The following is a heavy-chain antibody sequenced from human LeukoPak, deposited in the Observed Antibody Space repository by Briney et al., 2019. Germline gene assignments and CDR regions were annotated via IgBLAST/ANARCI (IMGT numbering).Heavy chain of an antibody. Sequence: GESLKISCKGSGYSFTSYWIGWVRQMPGKGLEWMGIIYPGDSDTRYSPSFQGQVTISADKSISTAYLQWSSLKASDTAMYYCARQVDIVVVVAATSPDAFDIWGQGTMVTVSS. J-gene: IGHJ3*02. D-gene: IGHD2-15*01. V-gene: IGHV5-51*01. CDR1: GYSFTSYW. CDR3: ARQVDIVVVVAATSPDAFDI. CDR2: IYPGDSDT.